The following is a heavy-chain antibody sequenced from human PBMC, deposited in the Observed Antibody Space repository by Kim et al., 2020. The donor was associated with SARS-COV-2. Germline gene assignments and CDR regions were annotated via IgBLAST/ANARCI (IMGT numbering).Heavy chain of an antibody. Sequence: GESLKISRKASGYSFTNFWIGWVRQMPGKGLEWMGIIYPGDSNTRYSPSFQGQVTIPADTSINTASLYWSSLKASDTAMYYCVRRLYCAGGACYWGPFDYWGQGTLVTVSS. V-gene: IGHV5-51*01. CDR1: GYSFTNFW. CDR3: VRRLYCAGGACYWGPFDY. CDR2: IYPGDSNT. D-gene: IGHD2-8*02. J-gene: IGHJ4*02.